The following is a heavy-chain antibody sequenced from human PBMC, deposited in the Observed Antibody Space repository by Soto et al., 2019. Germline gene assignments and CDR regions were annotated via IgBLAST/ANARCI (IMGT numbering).Heavy chain of an antibody. CDR3: ARGYDYGDY. V-gene: IGHV3-30-3*01. J-gene: IGHJ4*02. D-gene: IGHD3-10*01. CDR1: GFTFSRYG. Sequence: QVHLVESGGGVVQPGRSLRLSCAASGFTFSRYGMHWVRQAPGKGLEWVAVISYDGSKKYYADYVKGRFTISRDNSKNTLYLQMNSLRTEDTAVYYCARGYDYGDYWGQGTLVTVSS. CDR2: ISYDGSKK.